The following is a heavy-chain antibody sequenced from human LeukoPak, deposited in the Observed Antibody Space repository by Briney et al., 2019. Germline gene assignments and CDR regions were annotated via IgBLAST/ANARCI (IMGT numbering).Heavy chain of an antibody. CDR3: ARSEYYYDSSGWWERPFFDY. Sequence: SDTLSLTCTISGGSISSVGYYWSWIRQHPGKGLECIGYIYYSGSTYYNPSLKSRVTISVDTSKNQFSLKLSSVTAADTAVYYCARSEYYYDSSGWWERPFFDYWGQGTLVTVSS. V-gene: IGHV4-31*03. CDR2: IYYSGST. D-gene: IGHD3-22*01. J-gene: IGHJ4*02. CDR1: GGSISSVGYY.